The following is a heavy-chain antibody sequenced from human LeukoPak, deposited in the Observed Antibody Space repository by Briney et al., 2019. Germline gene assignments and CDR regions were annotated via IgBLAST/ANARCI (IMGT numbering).Heavy chain of an antibody. CDR2: IIPIFGTA. V-gene: IGHV1-69*13. Sequence: SVKVSCKASGGTFSSYAIGWVRQAPGQGLEWMGGIIPIFGTANYAQKFQGRVTITADESTSTAYMELSSLRSEDTAVYYCARVSLGSYESQHYYYYGMDVWGQGTTVTVSS. CDR3: ARVSLGSYESQHYYYYGMDV. J-gene: IGHJ6*02. D-gene: IGHD1-26*01. CDR1: GGTFSSYA.